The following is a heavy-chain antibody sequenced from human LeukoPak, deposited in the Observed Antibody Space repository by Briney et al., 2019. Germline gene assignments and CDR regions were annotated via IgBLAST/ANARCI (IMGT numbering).Heavy chain of an antibody. CDR3: ARARGGGRYNWFDP. CDR2: IKQDGSEK. V-gene: IGHV3-7*01. CDR1: GFTFSSYW. D-gene: IGHD3-16*01. J-gene: IGHJ5*02. Sequence: GGSLRLSCAASGFTFSSYWMSWVRQAPGKGLEWVANIKQDGSEKYYVDSVKGRFTISRDNAKNSLYLQMNSLRAEDTAVYYCARARGGGRYNWFDPWGQGTLVTVSS.